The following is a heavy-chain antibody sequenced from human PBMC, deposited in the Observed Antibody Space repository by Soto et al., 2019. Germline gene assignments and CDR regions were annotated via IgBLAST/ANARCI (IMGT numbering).Heavy chain of an antibody. CDR3: ARGDTAMVPYFDY. J-gene: IGHJ4*02. Sequence: GASVKVSCKASGYTFTNYAMHWVRQAPGQRLEWMGGIIPIFGTANYAQKFQGRVTITADESTSTAYMELSSLRSEDTAVYYCARGDTAMVPYFDYWGQGTLVTVSS. V-gene: IGHV1-69*13. D-gene: IGHD5-18*01. CDR1: GYTFTNYA. CDR2: IIPIFGTA.